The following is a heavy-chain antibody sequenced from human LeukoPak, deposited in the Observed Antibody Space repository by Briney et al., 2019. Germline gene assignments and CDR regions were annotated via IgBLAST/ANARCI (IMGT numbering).Heavy chain of an antibody. CDR2: ISWNSGSI. V-gene: IGHV3-9*01. CDR3: AKDMRGMIVPGSNFDY. CDR1: GFTFDDYA. D-gene: IGHD3-22*01. Sequence: PGRSLRLSCAASGFTFDDYAMHWVRQAPGKGLEWVSGISWNSGSIGYADSVKGRFTISRDNAKNSLYLQMNSLRAEDTALYYCAKDMRGMIVPGSNFDYWGQGTLVTVSS. J-gene: IGHJ4*02.